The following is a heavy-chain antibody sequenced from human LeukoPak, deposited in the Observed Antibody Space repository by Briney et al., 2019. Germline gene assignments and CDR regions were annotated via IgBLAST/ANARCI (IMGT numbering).Heavy chain of an antibody. D-gene: IGHD5-12*01. V-gene: IGHV4-59*08. CDR1: GGSISSYY. J-gene: IGHJ4*02. CDR3: ARLGYGLFDY. CDR2: IYYSGST. Sequence: PSETLSLTCTVSGGSISSYYGSWIRQPPGKGLEWIGYIYYSGSTNYNPPLKSRVTISVDTSKNQFSLKLSSVTAADTAVYYCARLGYGLFDYWGQGTLVTVSS.